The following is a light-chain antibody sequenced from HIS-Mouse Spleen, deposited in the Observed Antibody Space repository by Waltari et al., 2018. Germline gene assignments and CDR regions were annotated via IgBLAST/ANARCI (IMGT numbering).Light chain of an antibody. V-gene: IGLV3-21*02. J-gene: IGLJ2*01. CDR2: DDS. Sequence: SSVLTQPPSVSVAPGQTARITCCGNKLGSKSVHWYQQKPGQAPVLVVYDDSDRPSGIPERFSGSNSGNTATLTISRVEAGDEADYYCQVWDSSSDHVVFGGGTKLTVL. CDR3: QVWDSSSDHVV. CDR1: KLGSKS.